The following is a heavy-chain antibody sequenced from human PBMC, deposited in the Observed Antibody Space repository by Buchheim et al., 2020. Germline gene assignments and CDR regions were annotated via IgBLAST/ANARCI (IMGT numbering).Heavy chain of an antibody. CDR3: AKEVAGDYYGMDV. V-gene: IGHV3-30*18. CDR1: GFTFSSYG. CDR2: ISYDGSNK. Sequence: QVQLVESGGGVVQPGRSLRLSCAASGFTFSSYGMHWVRQAPGKGLEWVAVISYDGSNKYYADSVKGRLTISRDNSKNTLYLQMNSLRAEDTAVYYCAKEVAGDYYGMDVWGQGTT. J-gene: IGHJ6*02. D-gene: IGHD6-19*01.